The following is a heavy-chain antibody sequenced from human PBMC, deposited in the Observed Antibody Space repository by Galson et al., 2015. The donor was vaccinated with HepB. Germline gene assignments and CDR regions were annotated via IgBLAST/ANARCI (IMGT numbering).Heavy chain of an antibody. D-gene: IGHD6-13*01. Sequence: QSGAEVKKPGESLKISCKGSGYSFTSYWIGWVRQMPGKGLEWMGRIDPSDSYTNYSPSFQGHVTISADKSISTAYLQWSSLKASDTAMYYCAFRTPAENGYSSSWYSGGMDVWGQGTTVTVSS. J-gene: IGHJ6*02. CDR3: AFRTPAENGYSSSWYSGGMDV. CDR2: IDPSDSYT. V-gene: IGHV5-10-1*01. CDR1: GYSFTSYW.